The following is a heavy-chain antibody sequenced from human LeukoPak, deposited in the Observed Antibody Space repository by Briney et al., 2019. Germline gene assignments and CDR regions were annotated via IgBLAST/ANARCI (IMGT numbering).Heavy chain of an antibody. Sequence: NPGDTLSLTRTVSGYSISSGYYGAGIRQPPGRGLGWLGIIYHSGSTNYNPSLKSRVTISVDPFKNQVFLKLNSVTAADTAVYYCARRGGRVRGYYYLDVWGKGTTVTISS. D-gene: IGHD3-10*01. CDR3: ARRGGRVRGYYYLDV. V-gene: IGHV4-38-2*02. CDR1: GYSISSGYY. CDR2: IYHSGST. J-gene: IGHJ6*03.